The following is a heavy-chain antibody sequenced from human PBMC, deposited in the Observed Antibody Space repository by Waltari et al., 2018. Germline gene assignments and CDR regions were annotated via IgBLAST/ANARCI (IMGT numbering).Heavy chain of an antibody. Sequence: QVQLVESGGGVVQPGGSLRLPCAASGVMLTSYGVHWVRQAPGKGPEWVTFIQRDGTRKDYADSVKGRFSISRDTSKNTVYLQMNSLSPEDTAVYYCVKDPGLGGDFDIWGQGTMVTVSS. CDR2: IQRDGTRK. CDR1: GVMLTSYG. D-gene: IGHD2-21*01. CDR3: VKDPGLGGDFDI. J-gene: IGHJ3*02. V-gene: IGHV3-30*02.